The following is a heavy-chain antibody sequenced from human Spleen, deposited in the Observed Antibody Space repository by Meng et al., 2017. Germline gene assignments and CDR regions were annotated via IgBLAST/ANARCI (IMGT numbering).Heavy chain of an antibody. J-gene: IGHJ6*02. CDR3: TTDPWGQYAPLYHHYYYYGMDV. CDR1: GFTFSNAW. D-gene: IGHD2-2*01. Sequence: GESLKISCAASGFTFSNAWMSWVRHAPGKGMEWVGRIKSKTDGGTTDYAAPVTGRFTISRDESKNTLYLQMNSLKTEDTAVHYCTTDPWGQYAPLYHHYYYYGMDVWGQGTTVTVSS. CDR2: IKSKTDGGTT. V-gene: IGHV3-15*01.